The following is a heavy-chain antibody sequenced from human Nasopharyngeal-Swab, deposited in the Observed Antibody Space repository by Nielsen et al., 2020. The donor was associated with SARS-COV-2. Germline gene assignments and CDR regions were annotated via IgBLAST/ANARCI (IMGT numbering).Heavy chain of an antibody. J-gene: IGHJ6*02. CDR3: ARESGSSWPEQQYYYYYGMDV. CDR1: GYTFTSNY. V-gene: IGHV1-18*04. CDR2: ISAYNGNT. D-gene: IGHD6-13*01. Sequence: ASVKVSCKASGYTFTSNYMHWVRQAPGQGLEWMGWISAYNGNTNYAQKLQGRVTTTTDTSTSTAYMELRSLRSDDTAVYYCARESGSSWPEQQYYYYYGMDVWGQGTTVTVSS.